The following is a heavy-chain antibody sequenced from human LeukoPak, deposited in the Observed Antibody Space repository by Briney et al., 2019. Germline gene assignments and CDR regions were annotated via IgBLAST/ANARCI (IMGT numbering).Heavy chain of an antibody. D-gene: IGHD1-14*01. Sequence: SETLSLACTVSGDSISRYYWSWIRQSPGKGLEWIGYYGGRTTYNPSLKSRVTMSVDTSKNQFSLKLTSVTAADTAVYYCARYDHAPSYYYYYMDVWGKGTTVTVPS. V-gene: IGHV4-59*01. CDR3: ARYDHAPSYYYYYMDV. J-gene: IGHJ6*03. CDR2: YYGGRT. CDR1: GDSISRYY.